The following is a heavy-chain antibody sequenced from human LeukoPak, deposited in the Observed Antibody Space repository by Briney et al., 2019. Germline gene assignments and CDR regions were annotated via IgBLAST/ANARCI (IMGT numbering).Heavy chain of an antibody. Sequence: AGGSLRLSCAASGFTFSSYSMNWVRQAPGKGLEWVSSISSSSSYIYYADSVKGRFTISRDNAKNSLYPQMNSLRAEDTAVYYCARAFTYYDILTGYYDEVFDYWGQGTLVTVSS. CDR1: GFTFSSYS. D-gene: IGHD3-9*01. V-gene: IGHV3-21*01. CDR2: ISSSSSYI. J-gene: IGHJ4*02. CDR3: ARAFTYYDILTGYYDEVFDY.